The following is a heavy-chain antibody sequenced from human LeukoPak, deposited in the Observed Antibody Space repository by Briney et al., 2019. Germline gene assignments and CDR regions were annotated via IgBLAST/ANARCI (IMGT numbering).Heavy chain of an antibody. J-gene: IGHJ5*01. V-gene: IGHV3-21*01. Sequence: GGSLRLSCAASGFTFSSYSMNWVRQAPGKGLEWVSSISSSSSYIYYADSVKGRFTISRDNAKNSLYLQMNSLRAEDTAVYYCARDRGLYSSSWYGVNWFDSWGQGTLVTVSS. D-gene: IGHD6-13*01. CDR3: ARDRGLYSSSWYGVNWFDS. CDR1: GFTFSSYS. CDR2: ISSSSSYI.